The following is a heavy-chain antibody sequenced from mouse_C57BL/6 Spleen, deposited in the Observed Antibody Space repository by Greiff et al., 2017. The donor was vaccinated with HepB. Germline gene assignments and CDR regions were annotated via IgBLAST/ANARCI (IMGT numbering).Heavy chain of an antibody. CDR1: GYTFTSYW. CDR3: ARTIYDGYYDAMDY. V-gene: IGHV1-55*01. J-gene: IGHJ4*01. CDR2: IYPGSGST. D-gene: IGHD2-3*01. Sequence: QVQLQQPGAELVKPGASVKMSCKASGYTFTSYWITWVTQRPGQGLEWIGDIYPGSGSTNYNEKFKSKATLTVDTSSSTAYMQLSSLTSEDSAVYYCARTIYDGYYDAMDYWGQGTSVTVSS.